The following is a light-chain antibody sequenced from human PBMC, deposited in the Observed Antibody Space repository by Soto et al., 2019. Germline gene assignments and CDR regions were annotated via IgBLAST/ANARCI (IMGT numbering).Light chain of an antibody. CDR1: ASDIGRYNY. CDR2: EVT. CDR3: SSFTSSSTQV. V-gene: IGLV2-8*01. Sequence: QSALTQPPSASGSPGQSVTISCIGTASDIGRYNYVSWYQHHPGKAPKLIIYEVTKRPSGVPDRFSGSKSGNTASLTVSGLQADDEADYYCSSFTSSSTQVFGGGTKLTVL. J-gene: IGLJ2*01.